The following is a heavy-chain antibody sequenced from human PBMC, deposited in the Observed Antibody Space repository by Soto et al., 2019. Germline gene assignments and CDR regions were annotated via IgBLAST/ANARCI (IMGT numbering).Heavy chain of an antibody. CDR2: ISGSGGNT. D-gene: IGHD3-22*01. CDR3: TKKIKGYYDSSGYYYYYYGMDV. Sequence: PGGSLRLSCAASGFTFSSYAMSWVRQAPGKGLEWVSAISGSGGNTYYADSVKGRFTISRENSKNTLYLQMNSLRDEDTPVYSCTKKIKGYYDSSGYYYYYYGMDVWGQGTTVTVSS. V-gene: IGHV3-23*01. CDR1: GFTFSSYA. J-gene: IGHJ6*02.